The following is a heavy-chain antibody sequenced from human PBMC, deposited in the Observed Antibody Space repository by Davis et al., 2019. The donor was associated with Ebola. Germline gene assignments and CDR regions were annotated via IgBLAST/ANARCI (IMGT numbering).Heavy chain of an antibody. Sequence: SETLSLTCAVYGGTFSGHYWTWVRQPPGKGLEWIGEINHSGSTNYNPSLKSRVTMSADTSKNQFSLKVASVTAADTAVYYCARDTYYYDSSGYLVLGTWFDPWGQGTLVTVSS. V-gene: IGHV4-34*01. D-gene: IGHD3-22*01. CDR1: GGTFSGHY. CDR2: INHSGST. J-gene: IGHJ5*02. CDR3: ARDTYYYDSSGYLVLGTWFDP.